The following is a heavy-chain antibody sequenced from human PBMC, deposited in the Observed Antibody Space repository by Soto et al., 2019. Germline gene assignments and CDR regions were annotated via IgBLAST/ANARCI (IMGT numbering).Heavy chain of an antibody. V-gene: IGHV4-31*03. Sequence: TLSLTCTVSGCSISSGGYYWSWIRQHPGKGLEWIGYIYYSGSTYYNPSLKSRVTISVDTSKNQFSLKLSSVTAADTAVDYCARVGGINWFDPWGQGTLVNVSS. CDR1: GCSISSGGYY. CDR3: ARVGGINWFDP. J-gene: IGHJ5*02. CDR2: IYYSGST. D-gene: IGHD3-16*01.